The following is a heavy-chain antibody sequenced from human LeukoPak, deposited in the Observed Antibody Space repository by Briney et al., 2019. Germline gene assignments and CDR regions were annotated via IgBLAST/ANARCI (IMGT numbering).Heavy chain of an antibody. J-gene: IGHJ6*02. CDR3: ATGEDDGGNSKYYYYYGMDV. Sequence: GGSLRLSCAASGFTFSSYAMSWVRQAPGKGLEWVSAISGSGGSTYYADSVYADSVNGRFTISRDNSKNTLYLQINSLRAEDTAVYYCATGEDDGGNSKYYYYYGMDVWGQGTTVTVSS. D-gene: IGHD4-23*01. CDR2: ISGSGGST. V-gene: IGHV3-23*01. CDR1: GFTFSSYA.